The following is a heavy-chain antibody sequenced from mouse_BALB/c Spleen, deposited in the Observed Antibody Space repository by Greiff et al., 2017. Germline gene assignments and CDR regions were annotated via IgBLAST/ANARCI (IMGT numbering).Heavy chain of an antibody. D-gene: IGHD2-3*01. CDR2: IYPSDSYT. Sequence: QVQLQQPGAELVRPGASVKLSCKASGYTFTSYWINWVKQRPGQGLEWIGNIYPSDSYTNYNQKFKDKATLTVDKSSSTAYMQLSSPTSEDSAVYYCTRSGGYFPFAYWGQGTLVTVSA. CDR1: GYTFTSYW. V-gene: IGHV1-69*02. J-gene: IGHJ3*01. CDR3: TRSGGYFPFAY.